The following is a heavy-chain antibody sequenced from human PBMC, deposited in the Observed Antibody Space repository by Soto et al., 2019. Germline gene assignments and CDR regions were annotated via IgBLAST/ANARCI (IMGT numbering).Heavy chain of an antibody. CDR2: IYSGGST. J-gene: IGHJ6*02. V-gene: IGHV3-53*01. CDR1: GFTVSSNY. CDR3: ARRLIDATYYYYGMDV. D-gene: IGHD2-15*01. Sequence: PGGSLRLSCAASGFTVSSNYMSWVRQAPGKGLEWVSVIYSGGSTYYADSVKGRFTISRDNSKNTLYLQMNSLRAEDTSVYYCARRLIDATYYYYGMDVWGQGTTVTVSS.